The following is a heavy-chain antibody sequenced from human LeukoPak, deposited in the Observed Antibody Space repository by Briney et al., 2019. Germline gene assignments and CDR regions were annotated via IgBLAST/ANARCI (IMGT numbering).Heavy chain of an antibody. Sequence: PSETLSLTCAVYGGSFSGYYWSWIRQPPGKGLEWIGEINHSGSTNYNPSLKSRVTVSVDTSKNQFSLKLSSVTAADTAVYYCARDDYNVWGSYRYYTIDYWGQGTLVTVSS. CDR2: INHSGST. CDR3: ARDDYNVWGSYRYYTIDY. V-gene: IGHV4-34*01. J-gene: IGHJ4*02. CDR1: GGSFSGYY. D-gene: IGHD3-16*02.